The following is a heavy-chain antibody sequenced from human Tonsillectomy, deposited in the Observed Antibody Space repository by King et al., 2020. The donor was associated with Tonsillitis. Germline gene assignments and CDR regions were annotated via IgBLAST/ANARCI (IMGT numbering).Heavy chain of an antibody. CDR1: GGSFSGYY. Sequence: VQLQQWGARLLKPSETLSLTCAVYGGSFSGYYWTWIRQPPGKGLVWIGEINHSGSTNYNPSLKSRVTISVDTSKNQFSLTLSSVTAADTAVYYCARGGGTIFGVIVADSYYYYMDVWGKGTTVTVSS. CDR3: ARGGGTIFGVIVADSYYYYMDV. V-gene: IGHV4-34*01. CDR2: INHSGST. J-gene: IGHJ6*03. D-gene: IGHD3-3*01.